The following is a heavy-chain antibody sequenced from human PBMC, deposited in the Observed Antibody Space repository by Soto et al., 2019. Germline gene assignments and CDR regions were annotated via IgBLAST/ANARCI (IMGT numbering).Heavy chain of an antibody. J-gene: IGHJ4*02. V-gene: IGHV3-33*01. CDR2: IWYDGSNK. CDR3: ARDWGDYDYVWGSLY. CDR1: GFTFSSYG. D-gene: IGHD3-16*01. Sequence: QVQLVESGGGVVQPGRSLRLSCAASGFTFSSYGMHWVRQAPGKGLEWVAVIWYDGSNKYYADSVKGRFTISRDNSKNTLYLQMNSLRAEDTAVYYCARDWGDYDYVWGSLYWGQGTLVTVSS.